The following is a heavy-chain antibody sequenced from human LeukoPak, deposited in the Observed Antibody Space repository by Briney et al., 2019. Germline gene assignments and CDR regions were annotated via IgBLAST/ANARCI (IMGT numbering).Heavy chain of an antibody. CDR2: ISSGDNTQ. D-gene: IGHD2-21*01. CDR1: GFSLSSYE. Sequence: PGGSLRLSCAASGFSLSSYEMNWIRQVPGKGLEWVSHISSGDNTQYYADSVRGRFTMSRDDAKNSLDLQMDSLRIEDTGVYYCARDIVNGPFVISLESWGQGARVTVSS. CDR3: ARDIVNGPFVISLES. V-gene: IGHV3-48*03. J-gene: IGHJ4*02.